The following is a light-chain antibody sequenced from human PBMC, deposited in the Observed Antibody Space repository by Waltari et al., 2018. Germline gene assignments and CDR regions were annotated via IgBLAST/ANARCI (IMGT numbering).Light chain of an antibody. CDR2: DAS. V-gene: IGKV1-5*01. Sequence: DIQMTQSPSSLSASVGDRVTIACRASQSVSGWLAWYQQKPGKAHNLLVYDASRLLSGVPPRFSGNGSETEFTLTISSLQPDDFATYYCQQYDSYPYTFGQGTNLEI. J-gene: IGKJ2*01. CDR1: QSVSGW. CDR3: QQYDSYPYT.